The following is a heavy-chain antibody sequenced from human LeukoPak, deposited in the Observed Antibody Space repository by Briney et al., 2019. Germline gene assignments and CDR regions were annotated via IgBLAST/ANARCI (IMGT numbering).Heavy chain of an antibody. J-gene: IGHJ4*02. D-gene: IGHD1-1*01. CDR1: GYSFTGYW. V-gene: IGHV5-51*01. Sequence: GESLKISCKGSGYSFTGYWIGWVRQMPGKGLEWMGIIYPGDSDTRYSPSFQGQVTISADKSISTAYLQWSSLKASDTAMYYCARSSSPTTPVYYFDYWGQGTLVTVSS. CDR3: ARSSSPTTPVYYFDY. CDR2: IYPGDSDT.